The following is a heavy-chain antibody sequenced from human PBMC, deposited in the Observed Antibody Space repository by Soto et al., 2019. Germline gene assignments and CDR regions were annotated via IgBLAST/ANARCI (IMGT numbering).Heavy chain of an antibody. Sequence: ASVKVSCKASGYTFTSPYVHWVRQAPGQGLEWMGIINPGVGSTAYAQRFQGRVTMTRDTSTSTVYMELSSLRSEDTAVYFCARERRRVVIRPHNFDYWGLGTLVTVSS. D-gene: IGHD2-2*01. V-gene: IGHV1-46*01. J-gene: IGHJ4*02. CDR2: INPGVGST. CDR1: GYTFTSPY. CDR3: ARERRRVVIRPHNFDY.